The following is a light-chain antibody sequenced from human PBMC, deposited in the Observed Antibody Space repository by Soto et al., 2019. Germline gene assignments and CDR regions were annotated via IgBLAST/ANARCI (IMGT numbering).Light chain of an antibody. J-gene: IGLJ2*01. CDR3: QSYDSSLNGHVV. CDR2: GDS. V-gene: IGLV1-40*01. CDR1: GSNIGAGYE. Sequence: QSVLTQPPSVSGAPGQSVTISCIGSGSNIGAGYEVHWYQQLPGVAPKLLIYGDSNRPSGVPARFSGSKSGASASLAIAGLQAEDEAHYYCQSYDSSLNGHVVFGGGTKLTVL.